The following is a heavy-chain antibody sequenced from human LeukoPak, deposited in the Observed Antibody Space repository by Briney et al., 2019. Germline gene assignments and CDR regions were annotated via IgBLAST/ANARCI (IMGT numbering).Heavy chain of an antibody. D-gene: IGHD3-22*01. J-gene: IGHJ6*02. Sequence: ASVKVSCKASGYTFTSYGISWVRQAPGQGLEWMGWISVYNGKTNYAQKLQGRVTITTDTSTRTDYMELRSLRSDDTAVYYCARDVDYYDSSGYYYVVSDYYYYGMDVWGQGTTVTVSS. V-gene: IGHV1-18*01. CDR3: ARDVDYYDSSGYYYVVSDYYYYGMDV. CDR2: ISVYNGKT. CDR1: GYTFTSYG.